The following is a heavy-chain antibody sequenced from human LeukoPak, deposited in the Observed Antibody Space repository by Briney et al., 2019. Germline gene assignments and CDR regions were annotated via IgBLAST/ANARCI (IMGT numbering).Heavy chain of an antibody. CDR2: IYSGGST. D-gene: IGHD5-18*01. J-gene: IGHJ4*02. CDR1: GFTVSSNY. V-gene: IGHV3-53*01. Sequence: GGSLRLSCAASGFTVSSNYMSWVRQAPGKGLEWVSVIYSGGSTYYADSVKGRFTISRDNSKNTLYLRMNSLRAEDTAVYYCARARMDGYSYGKYYFDYWGQGTLVTVSS. CDR3: ARARMDGYSYGKYYFDY.